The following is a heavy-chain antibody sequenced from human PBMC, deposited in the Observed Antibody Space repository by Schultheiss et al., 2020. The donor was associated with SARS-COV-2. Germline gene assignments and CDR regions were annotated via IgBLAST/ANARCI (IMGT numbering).Heavy chain of an antibody. Sequence: SETLSLTCTVSGGSISSYYWSWIRQPPGKGLEWIGYIYSSGSTYYNPSLKSRVTISVDTSKNQFSLKLTSVTAADTAVYYCARAPYSRSWYYWFDPWGQGTLVTVSS. D-gene: IGHD6-13*01. CDR3: ARAPYSRSWYYWFDP. CDR1: GGSISSYY. V-gene: IGHV4-59*01. CDR2: IYSSGST. J-gene: IGHJ5*02.